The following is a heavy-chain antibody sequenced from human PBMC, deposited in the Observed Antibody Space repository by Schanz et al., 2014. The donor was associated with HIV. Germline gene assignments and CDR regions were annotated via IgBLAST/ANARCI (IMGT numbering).Heavy chain of an antibody. CDR3: AKDEGGGYYYYGMDV. CDR1: GFTFSSHG. D-gene: IGHD3-16*01. CDR2: IWYDGTDK. J-gene: IGHJ6*02. V-gene: IGHV3-33*06. Sequence: VQLVESGGDLVQPGGSLRLSCAASGFTFSSHGMHWVRQAPGKGLEWVAVIWYDGTDKYYAGSVKGRFTISRDNSQNTMYLQMNRLRAEDTAVYYCAKDEGGGYYYYGMDVWGQGTTVTVSS.